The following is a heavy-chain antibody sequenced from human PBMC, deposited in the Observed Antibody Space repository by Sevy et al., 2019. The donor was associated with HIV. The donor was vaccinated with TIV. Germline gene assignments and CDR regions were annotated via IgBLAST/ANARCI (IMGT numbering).Heavy chain of an antibody. CDR2: ISSSGSTK. D-gene: IGHD6-13*01. CDR1: GFTFSSNE. J-gene: IGHJ1*01. Sequence: GGSLRLSCAASGFTFSSNEMNWVRQAPGKELEWVSYISSSGSTKKYADSVKGRFTISRDNAKNSLYLQMNSLRAEDTAVYYCAIDDGSRKYFQYWGQGTLVTVSS. CDR3: AIDDGSRKYFQY. V-gene: IGHV3-48*03.